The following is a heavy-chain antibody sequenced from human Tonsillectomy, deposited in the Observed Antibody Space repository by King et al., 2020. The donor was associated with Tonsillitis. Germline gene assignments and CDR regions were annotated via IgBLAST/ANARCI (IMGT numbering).Heavy chain of an antibody. CDR3: ASAKDTVGAFDI. D-gene: IGHD5-18*01. CDR2: IYYSGST. Sequence: QLQESGPGLVKPSETLSLTCTVSGGSITSHYWSWIRQPPGKGLEWIGYIYYSGSTNYNPSLKSRATISVDTSKNQFSLKLSSVTAADTAVYYCASAKDTVGAFDICGQGTMVSVSP. CDR1: GGSITSHY. V-gene: IGHV4-59*11. J-gene: IGHJ3*02.